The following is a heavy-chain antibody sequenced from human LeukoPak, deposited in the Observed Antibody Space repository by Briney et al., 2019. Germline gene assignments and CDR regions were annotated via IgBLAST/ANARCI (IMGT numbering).Heavy chain of an antibody. CDR1: GYTFTNYD. V-gene: IGHV1-8*01. D-gene: IGHD3-9*01. Sequence: GASVKVSCKASGYTFTNYDINWVRQASGQGLEWMGWMDPKKGNTGYAQKFRGRVTLTRNSPINTAYMELSSLTSEDTAVYYCARGGSLTGYHAWFDPWGQGTLVAVSS. CDR2: MDPKKGNT. CDR3: ARGGSLTGYHAWFDP. J-gene: IGHJ5*02.